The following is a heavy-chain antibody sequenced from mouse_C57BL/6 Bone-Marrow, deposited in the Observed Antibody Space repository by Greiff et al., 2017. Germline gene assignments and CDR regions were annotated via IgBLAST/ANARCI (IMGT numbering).Heavy chain of an antibody. CDR2: IHPNSGST. CDR3: ARNDGYSPGWFAY. D-gene: IGHD2-3*01. Sequence: VQLQQPGAELVKPGASVKLSCKASGYTFTSYWMHWVKQRPGQGLEWIGMIHPNSGSTNYNEKFKSKATLTVDKSSSTAYMQLSSLTSEDSAVYYCARNDGYSPGWFAYWGQGTLVTVSA. V-gene: IGHV1-64*01. CDR1: GYTFTSYW. J-gene: IGHJ3*01.